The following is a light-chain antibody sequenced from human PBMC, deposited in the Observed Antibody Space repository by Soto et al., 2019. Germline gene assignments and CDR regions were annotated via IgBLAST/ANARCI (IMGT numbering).Light chain of an antibody. V-gene: IGKV1D-13*01. Sequence: LSQAKALLSASLRVSVKIHCRASQDITSALAWWQKKPGSPPKLLIYEASNLEAGVPSRFSGSGSGTDFTLTISSLQPADFATYYCQQFNNYPLTLGGGTKVDIK. J-gene: IGKJ4*01. CDR3: QQFNNYPLT. CDR2: EAS. CDR1: QDITSA.